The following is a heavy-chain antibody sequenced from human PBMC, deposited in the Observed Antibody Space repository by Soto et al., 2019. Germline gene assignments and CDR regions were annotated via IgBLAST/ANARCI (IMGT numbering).Heavy chain of an antibody. D-gene: IGHD2-8*01. CDR3: ARGVRT. Sequence: QVQLQESGPGLVKPSQTLSLTCTVSGASISSGGPYYWSWIRQHPGKGLEWIGYIFDSGSTDYNPSLKSRVSISLDTSKNQFSLKLSSVTAADTAVYYCARGVRTWGQGTLVTVSS. V-gene: IGHV4-31*03. J-gene: IGHJ5*02. CDR2: IFDSGST. CDR1: GASISSGGPYY.